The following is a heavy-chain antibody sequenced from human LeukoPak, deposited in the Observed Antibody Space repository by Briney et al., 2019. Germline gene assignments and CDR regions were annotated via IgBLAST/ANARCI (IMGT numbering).Heavy chain of an antibody. V-gene: IGHV3-48*01. CDR1: GFTFSTYR. Sequence: GGSLGLSCAASGFTFSTYRMNWVRQAPGKGLKWVSYFSSSSGTMYYADSVRGRFTISRDIAKNSLYLQMNSLRAEDTAVYYCATVGSSWFYDYWGQGTLVTVSS. CDR3: ATVGSSWFYDY. J-gene: IGHJ4*02. D-gene: IGHD6-13*01. CDR2: FSSSSGTM.